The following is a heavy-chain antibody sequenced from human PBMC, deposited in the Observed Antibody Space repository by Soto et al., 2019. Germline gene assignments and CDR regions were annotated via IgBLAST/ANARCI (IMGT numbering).Heavy chain of an antibody. CDR1: GVSFNNNG. Sequence: QVQLVQSGAEVTKPGSSVKVSCKTSGVSFNNNGIGWVRQAPGNGLEWMGGVSPPFRTSNYARKFKGRISITAAASTGTVNMELSSLTSEDTAQYYCARVLYYGSGSYSPYGMDVWGQGTTVTVSS. CDR3: ARVLYYGSGSYSPYGMDV. CDR2: VSPPFRTS. J-gene: IGHJ6*02. D-gene: IGHD3-10*01. V-gene: IGHV1-69*01.